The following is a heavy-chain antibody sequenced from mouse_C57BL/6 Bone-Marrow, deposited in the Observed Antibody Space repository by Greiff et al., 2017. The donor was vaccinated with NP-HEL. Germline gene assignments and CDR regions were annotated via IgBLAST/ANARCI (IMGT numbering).Heavy chain of an antibody. V-gene: IGHV6-3*01. Sequence: EVKVEESGGGLVQPGGSMKLSCVASGFTFSNYWMNWVRQSPEKGLELVAPIRLKSDNYAKHYAEAVKGSFTISRDDFKSSFYLQMNNLRAEETGIYYCTGDYGSSYAFAYGGKGTLVTVSA. J-gene: IGHJ3*01. CDR3: TGDYGSSYAFAY. CDR2: IRLKSDNYAK. D-gene: IGHD1-1*01. CDR1: GFTFSNYW.